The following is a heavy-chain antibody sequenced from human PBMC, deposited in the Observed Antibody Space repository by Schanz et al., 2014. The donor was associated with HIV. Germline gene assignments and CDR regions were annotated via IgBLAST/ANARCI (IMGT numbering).Heavy chain of an antibody. J-gene: IGHJ6*02. D-gene: IGHD2-8*01. CDR1: GYTFSSYA. CDR2: MNPNSGHT. Sequence: QVQLVQSGAEVKNPGASVKVSCKASGYTFSSYAINWVRQATGQGLEWMGWMNPNSGHTGYAQKFQGRVDMTRTTSISTAYMELRGLTSEDTAVYYCANSGYCTSGICYTRGTGMDVWGQGTTVTVSS. CDR3: ANSGYCTSGICYTRGTGMDV. V-gene: IGHV1-8*01.